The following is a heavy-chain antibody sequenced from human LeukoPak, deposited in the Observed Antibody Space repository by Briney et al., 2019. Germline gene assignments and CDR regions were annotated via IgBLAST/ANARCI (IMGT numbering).Heavy chain of an antibody. CDR1: GGSISSSSYY. V-gene: IGHV4-39*01. CDR2: IYYSGST. Sequence: SGTLSLTCTVSGGSISSSSYYWGWLRQPPGKGLEWIGSIYYSGSTYYNPSLKSRVTISVDTSKNQFSLKLSSVTAADTGVYYCARNLAPLTGTSDYWGQGTLVTVSS. J-gene: IGHJ4*02. D-gene: IGHD1-20*01. CDR3: ARNLAPLTGTSDY.